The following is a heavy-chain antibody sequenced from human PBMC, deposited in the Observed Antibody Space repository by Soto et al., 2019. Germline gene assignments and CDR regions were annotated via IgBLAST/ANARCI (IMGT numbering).Heavy chain of an antibody. J-gene: IGHJ5*02. CDR1: GFTFSNAW. D-gene: IGHD2-15*01. Sequence: GGSLRLSCAASGFTFSNAWMSWVRQAPGKGLEWVGRIKSKTDGGTTDYAAPVKGRFTISRDDSKNTLYLQMNSLKTEDTAVYYCTTDGSLAAAFNWFDPWGQGTLVTVSS. CDR2: IKSKTDGGTT. CDR3: TTDGSLAAAFNWFDP. V-gene: IGHV3-15*01.